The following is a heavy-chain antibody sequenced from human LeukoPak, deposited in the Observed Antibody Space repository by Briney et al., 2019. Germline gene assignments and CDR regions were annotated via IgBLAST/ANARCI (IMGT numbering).Heavy chain of an antibody. CDR2: VYYRGNT. CDR1: GGSISGYY. CDR3: ARGYSGYVTYFDY. D-gene: IGHD5-12*01. V-gene: IGHV4-59*01. Sequence: SETLSLTCTVSGGSISGYYWSWIRHPPGQGLMFVGYVYYRGNTDYTPSLKSRVTISVDTSRKQFSLKLRSVTAADTAVYYCARGYSGYVTYFDYWGQGKPVTVSS. J-gene: IGHJ4*02.